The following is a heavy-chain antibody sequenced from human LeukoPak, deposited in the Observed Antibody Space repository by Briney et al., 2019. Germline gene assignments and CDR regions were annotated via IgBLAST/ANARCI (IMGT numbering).Heavy chain of an antibody. CDR1: GYMFTGYY. Sequence: ASVKVSCKASGYMFTGYYMHWVRQAPGHGLEWMGWINPNSGGTNYAQKFQSRVTMTRDTSISTAYMELSSLRSDDTAVYYCARGYCSGDCFTLFDYWGQGTLVTVSS. CDR3: ARGYCSGDCFTLFDY. D-gene: IGHD2-21*02. J-gene: IGHJ4*02. CDR2: INPNSGGT. V-gene: IGHV1-2*02.